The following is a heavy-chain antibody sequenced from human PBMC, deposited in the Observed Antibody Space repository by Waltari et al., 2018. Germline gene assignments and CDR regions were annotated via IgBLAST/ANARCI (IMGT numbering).Heavy chain of an antibody. D-gene: IGHD3-9*01. Sequence: QVQLQESGPGLVMPSETLSLTCAVSGYSISSGYYWGWIRQPPGKGLEWIGSIYHSGSTYYNPSLKSRVTISVDTSKNQFSLKLSAVTAADTAVYYCASGDYDILTGYPDAFDIWGQGTMVTVSS. CDR1: GYSISSGYY. J-gene: IGHJ3*02. V-gene: IGHV4-38-2*01. CDR2: IYHSGST. CDR3: ASGDYDILTGYPDAFDI.